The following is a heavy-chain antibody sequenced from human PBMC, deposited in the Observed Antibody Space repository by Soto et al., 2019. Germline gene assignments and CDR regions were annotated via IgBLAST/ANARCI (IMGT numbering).Heavy chain of an antibody. CDR1: GGTFSSYA. V-gene: IGHV1-69*13. D-gene: IGHD2-15*01. CDR3: ASQLVVVAATNYYYGMDV. CDR2: IIPIFGTA. J-gene: IGHJ6*02. Sequence: SVKVSCNASGGTFSSYAISWVRQAPGQGLEWMGGIIPIFGTANYAQKFQGRVTITADESTSTAYMELSSLRSEDTAVYYCASQLVVVAATNYYYGMDVWRQGTTVTVCS.